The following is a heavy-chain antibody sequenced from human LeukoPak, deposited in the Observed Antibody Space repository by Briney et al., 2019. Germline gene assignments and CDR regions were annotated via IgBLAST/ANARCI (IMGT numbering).Heavy chain of an antibody. CDR1: GGTFSSYA. V-gene: IGHV1-69*04. CDR3: ASATDIVVVPAASWGLDY. Sequence: GASVKVSCKASGGTFSSYAISWVRQAPGQGLEWMGRIIPIFGIANYAQKFQGRVTITADKSTSTAYMELSSLRSEDTAVYYCASATDIVVVPAASWGLDYWGQGTLVTVSS. CDR2: IIPIFGIA. J-gene: IGHJ4*02. D-gene: IGHD2-2*01.